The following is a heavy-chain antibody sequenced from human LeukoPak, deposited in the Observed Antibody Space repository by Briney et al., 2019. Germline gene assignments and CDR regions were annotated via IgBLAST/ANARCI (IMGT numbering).Heavy chain of an antibody. V-gene: IGHV3-23*01. D-gene: IGHD3-10*01. Sequence: GGSLRLSCAASGFTFSSYAMSWVRQAPGKGLEWVSAISGSGGSTYYADSVKGRFTISRDNSKNTLYLQMNSLRAEDTAVYYCAKGVLGSRPWYYYYGMDVWGQGTTVTVSS. CDR1: GFTFSSYA. J-gene: IGHJ6*02. CDR2: ISGSGGST. CDR3: AKGVLGSRPWYYYYGMDV.